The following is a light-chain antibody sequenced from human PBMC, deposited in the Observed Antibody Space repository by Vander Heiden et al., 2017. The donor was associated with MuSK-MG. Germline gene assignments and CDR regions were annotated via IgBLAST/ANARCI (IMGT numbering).Light chain of an antibody. CDR3: QQLHSYPII. V-gene: IGKV1-9*01. Sequence: DVQLTQSPSLLSAFVGDTVTISCRASQGISSYLAWYQVKPGEAPKLLIYAASTLQSGVPSRFSGSGSGTGFTLTISSLQPEDFATYYCQQLHSYPIIFGQGTRLEIK. CDR2: AAS. J-gene: IGKJ5*01. CDR1: QGISSY.